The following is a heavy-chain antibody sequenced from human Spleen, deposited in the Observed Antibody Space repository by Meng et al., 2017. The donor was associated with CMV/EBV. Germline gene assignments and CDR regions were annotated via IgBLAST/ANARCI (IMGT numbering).Heavy chain of an antibody. V-gene: IGHV3-23*01. J-gene: IGHJ4*02. CDR1: GFTFSSYA. CDR2: IGGSGSST. D-gene: IGHD3-3*01. Sequence: GESLKISCAASGFTFSSYAMSWVRQAPGKGLEWVSTIGGSGSSTNYADSVKGRFTISRDNSKNTLYLQMNSLRAEDTAVYYCAREGTPLYYDFWSGYWNYFDYWGQGTLVTVSS. CDR3: AREGTPLYYDFWSGYWNYFDY.